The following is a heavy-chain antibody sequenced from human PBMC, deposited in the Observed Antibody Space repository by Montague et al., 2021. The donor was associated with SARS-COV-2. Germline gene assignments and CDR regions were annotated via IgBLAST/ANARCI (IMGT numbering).Heavy chain of an antibody. CDR2: ISYDGSNK. CDR1: GFTFSSYA. V-gene: IGHV3-30-3*01. Sequence: SLRLSCAASGFTFSSYAMHWVRQAPGKGLEWVAVISYDGSNKYYVDSVKGRFTISRDNSKNTLYLQMNSLRAEDTAVYYCARDLDDGSGSYYFDYWGQGTLVTVSS. D-gene: IGHD3-10*01. J-gene: IGHJ4*02. CDR3: ARDLDDGSGSYYFDY.